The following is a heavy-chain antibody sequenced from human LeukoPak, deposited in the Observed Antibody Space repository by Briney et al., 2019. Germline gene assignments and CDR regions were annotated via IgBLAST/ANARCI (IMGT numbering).Heavy chain of an antibody. D-gene: IGHD4-17*01. J-gene: IGHJ3*02. Sequence: SETLSLTCAVYGGSFSGYYWSWIRQPPGKGLEWIGEINHSGSTNYNPSLKSRVTISVETSKNQFSLKLSSVTAADTAVYYCARHPYLVALRRGAFDIWGQGTMVTVSS. V-gene: IGHV4-34*01. CDR3: ARHPYLVALRRGAFDI. CDR1: GGSFSGYY. CDR2: INHSGST.